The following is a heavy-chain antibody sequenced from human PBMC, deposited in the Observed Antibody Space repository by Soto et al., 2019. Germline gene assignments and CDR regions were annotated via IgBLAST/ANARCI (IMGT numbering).Heavy chain of an antibody. D-gene: IGHD3-16*02. CDR3: MTDRKYRPAC. CDR1: GFTFNDAW. J-gene: IGHJ4*02. CDR2: IKSKTDGGAA. Sequence: EVQLLESGGGLVKPGGSLRLSCAASGFTFNDAWMNWVRQAPGKGLEWVGRIKSKTDGGAADYAAPVKDIFTILRDDTKSTVYLTMDSMTTENTAVSYCMTDRKYRPACWGQGTLVTVSS. V-gene: IGHV3-15*07.